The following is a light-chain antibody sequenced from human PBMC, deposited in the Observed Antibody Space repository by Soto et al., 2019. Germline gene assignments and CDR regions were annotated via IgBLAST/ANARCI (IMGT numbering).Light chain of an antibody. Sequence: EIVMTQSPATLSVSPGESATLSCRASQSISGNVAWYQQKPGLAPRLLIYHTSTRATGVPARFSGSGSGTEFSLTISSLQSEDFEIYYCQQYNNWPITFGQGTRLEI. J-gene: IGKJ5*01. CDR3: QQYNNWPIT. CDR1: QSISGN. V-gene: IGKV3-15*01. CDR2: HTS.